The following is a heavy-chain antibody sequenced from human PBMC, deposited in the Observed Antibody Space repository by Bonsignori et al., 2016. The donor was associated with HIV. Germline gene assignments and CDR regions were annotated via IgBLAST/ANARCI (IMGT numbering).Heavy chain of an antibody. J-gene: IGHJ6*03. V-gene: IGHV4-34*01. CDR3: ARGRWNPYYYYYYYMDV. D-gene: IGHD1-1*01. Sequence: WIRQPPGKGLEWIGEINHSGSTNYNPSLKSRVTISVDTSKNQFSLKLSSVTAADTAVYYCARGRWNPYYYYYYYMDVWGKGTTVTVSS. CDR2: INHSGST.